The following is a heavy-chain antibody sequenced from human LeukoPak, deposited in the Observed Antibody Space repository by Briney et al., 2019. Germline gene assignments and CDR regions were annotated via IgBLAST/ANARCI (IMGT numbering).Heavy chain of an antibody. V-gene: IGHV1-3*01. CDR1: GYTFTSYA. Sequence: ASVKVSCKASGYTFTSYAIQWVRQAPGQRLEWMGWINAGNGDTKYSQRFQGRVTITRDTSANTAYTELSSLRSEDTAVYYCARDPRSGYHDYWGQGTLVTVSS. CDR3: ARDPRSGYHDY. J-gene: IGHJ4*02. CDR2: INAGNGDT. D-gene: IGHD3-22*01.